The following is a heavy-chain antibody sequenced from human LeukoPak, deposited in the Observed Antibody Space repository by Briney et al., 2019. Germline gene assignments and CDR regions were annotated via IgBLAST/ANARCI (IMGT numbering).Heavy chain of an antibody. Sequence: PGGTLRLSCAASGFTSSSYAMSWVRQAPGKGLEWVSAISGSGGSTYYADSVKGRFTISRDNSKNTLYLQMNSLRAEDTALYYCARAGMDGRGYYQGFDYWGQGTLVTVSS. CDR3: ARAGMDGRGYYQGFDY. CDR1: GFTSSSYA. V-gene: IGHV3-23*01. J-gene: IGHJ4*02. D-gene: IGHD3-22*01. CDR2: ISGSGGST.